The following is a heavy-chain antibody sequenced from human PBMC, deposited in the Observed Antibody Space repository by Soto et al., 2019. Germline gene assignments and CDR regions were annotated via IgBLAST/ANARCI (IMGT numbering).Heavy chain of an antibody. J-gene: IGHJ6*02. CDR1: GYSFTSYW. D-gene: IGHD3-22*01. CDR3: ARQSDSSGYYYYYGMDV. Sequence: LGESLKISCKGSGYSFTSYWISWVRQMPGKGLEWMGRIDPSDSYTNYSPSFQGHVTISADKSISTAYLQWSSLKASDTAMYYCARQSDSSGYYYYYGMDVWGQGTTVTVSS. CDR2: IDPSDSYT. V-gene: IGHV5-10-1*01.